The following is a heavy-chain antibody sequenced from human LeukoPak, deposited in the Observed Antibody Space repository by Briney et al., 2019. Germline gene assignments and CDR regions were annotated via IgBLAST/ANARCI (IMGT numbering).Heavy chain of an antibody. J-gene: IGHJ5*02. CDR3: ARCGAAVTTHFSP. CDR1: GYSFSIYG. Sequence: GASVQVSCKASGYSFSIYGITWARQAPGQGLEYLGWISASDGTTNYAQKVQDRVTMTTDTSTSTAYLELRSLRSEDTAVYYCARCGAAVTTHFSPWGQGTLVTVSS. V-gene: IGHV1-18*01. D-gene: IGHD4-17*01. CDR2: ISASDGTT.